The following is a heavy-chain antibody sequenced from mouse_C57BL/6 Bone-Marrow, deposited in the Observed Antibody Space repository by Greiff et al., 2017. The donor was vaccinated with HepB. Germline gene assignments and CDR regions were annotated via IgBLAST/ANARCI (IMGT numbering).Heavy chain of an antibody. CDR3: ARDGGVVRYFDV. CDR1: GFTFTDYY. Sequence: EVMLVESGGGLVQPGGSLSLSCAASGFTFTDYYMSWVRQPPGKALEWLGFIRNKANGYTTEYSASVKGRFTISRDNSQSNLYLQMNALRAEDSATYYCARDGGVVRYFDVWGTGTTVTVSS. CDR2: IRNKANGYTT. D-gene: IGHD1-1*01. V-gene: IGHV7-3*01. J-gene: IGHJ1*03.